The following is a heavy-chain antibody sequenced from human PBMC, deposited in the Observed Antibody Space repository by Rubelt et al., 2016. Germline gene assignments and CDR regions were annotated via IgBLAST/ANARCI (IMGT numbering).Heavy chain of an antibody. CDR1: GGAISNYY. J-gene: IGHJ6*02. CDR2: IYYSGST. CDR3: ARDAGYGSGNYPGYYGMDV. D-gene: IGHD3-10*01. V-gene: IGHV4-59*01. Sequence: QVLLQVSGPGLVKPSETLSLTCIVSGGAISNYYWSWIRQTPGKGLEWIGYIYYSGSTDYNPSLKSRVTISVDTSKNQFSLNLTSLTAADTAVYYCARDAGYGSGNYPGYYGMDVWGQGTTVTVSS.